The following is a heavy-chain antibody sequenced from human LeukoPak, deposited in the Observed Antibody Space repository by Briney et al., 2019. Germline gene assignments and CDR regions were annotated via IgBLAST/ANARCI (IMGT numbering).Heavy chain of an antibody. D-gene: IGHD3-9*01. CDR1: GVSVSSSIYS. Sequence: GTLSLTCTVSGVSVSSSIYSWVWRRQAPGKGLEWIVSVHYSGSISFNPSLKSRLTISADTTKNHSSLILTSVTAADTAVYYCASRNDILTGYVFDFWGQGTLVTVSS. J-gene: IGHJ4*02. CDR2: VHYSGSI. V-gene: IGHV4-39*02. CDR3: ASRNDILTGYVFDF.